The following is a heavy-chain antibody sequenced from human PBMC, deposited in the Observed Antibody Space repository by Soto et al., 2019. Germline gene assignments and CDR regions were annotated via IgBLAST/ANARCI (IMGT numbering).Heavy chain of an antibody. J-gene: IGHJ6*02. CDR3: ARIVYGLDV. CDR1: GFTFSVSA. Sequence: EVQLVQSGGGRVQPGGSLKLSCEASGFTFSVSAIHWVRLASGKGLEWVGRIRTRKNRYVTTYAASVKGRFSLSRDDSNKTADLQMNSLKTEDTAVYHCARIVYGLDVWGQGTTVIVS. CDR2: IRTRKNRYVT. D-gene: IGHD2-21*01. V-gene: IGHV3-73*02.